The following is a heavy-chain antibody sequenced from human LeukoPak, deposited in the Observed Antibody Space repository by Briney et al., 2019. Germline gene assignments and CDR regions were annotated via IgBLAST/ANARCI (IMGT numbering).Heavy chain of an antibody. J-gene: IGHJ4*02. Sequence: KPSETLSLTCTVSGGSISSYYWSWIRQPPGKGLEWIGYIYYSGNSNYNPPLRRRVTISAGTSKNEFSLKLSSVTAADTAIYYCATRSTGVAATFDSWGQGALVTVSS. V-gene: IGHV4-59*01. CDR1: GGSISSYY. D-gene: IGHD2-15*01. CDR3: ATRSTGVAATFDS. CDR2: IYYSGNS.